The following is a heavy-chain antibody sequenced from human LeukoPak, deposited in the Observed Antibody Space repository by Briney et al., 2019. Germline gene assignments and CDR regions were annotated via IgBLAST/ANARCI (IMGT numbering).Heavy chain of an antibody. J-gene: IGHJ3*02. CDR3: AKRGTGTTMNDAFDI. Sequence: GGTLRLSCAASGFTFSSYAMSWVRQAPGKGLEWVSAISGSGGSTYYADSVKGRFTISRDNSKNTLYLQMNSLRAEDTAVYYCAKRGTGTTMNDAFDIWGQGTMVTVSS. CDR1: GFTFSSYA. D-gene: IGHD1-7*01. V-gene: IGHV3-23*01. CDR2: ISGSGGST.